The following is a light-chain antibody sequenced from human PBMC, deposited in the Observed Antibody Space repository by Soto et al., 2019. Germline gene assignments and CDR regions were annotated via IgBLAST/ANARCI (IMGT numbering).Light chain of an antibody. CDR3: SSYTSSSTVV. J-gene: IGLJ2*01. CDR2: DVT. Sequence: QSALTQPASVSGSPGQSITISCTGTSSDVGGYNYVSWYQHHPGKAPKLMIYDVTNRPSGVSNRFSASKSGNTASLTISGLQAADEADYYCSSYTSSSTVVFGGGTKLT. CDR1: SSDVGGYNY. V-gene: IGLV2-14*03.